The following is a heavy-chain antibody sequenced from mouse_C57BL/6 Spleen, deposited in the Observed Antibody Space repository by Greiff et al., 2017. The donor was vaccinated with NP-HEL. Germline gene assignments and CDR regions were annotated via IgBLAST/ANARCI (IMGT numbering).Heavy chain of an antibody. CDR2: IYPGDGDT. V-gene: IGHV1-82*01. CDR3: ARTGYYFDY. J-gene: IGHJ2*01. CDR1: GYAFSSSW. Sequence: QVQLQQSGPELVKPGASVKISCKASGYAFSSSWMNWVKQRPGKGLEWIGRIYPGDGDTNYNGKFTGKATLTADKSSSTAYMQLSSLTSEDSAVYFCARTGYYFDYWSQGTTLTVSS. D-gene: IGHD4-1*01.